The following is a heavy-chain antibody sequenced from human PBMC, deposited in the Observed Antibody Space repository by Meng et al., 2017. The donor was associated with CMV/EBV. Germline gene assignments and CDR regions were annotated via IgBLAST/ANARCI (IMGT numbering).Heavy chain of an antibody. J-gene: IGHJ4*02. Sequence: GGSLRLSCVASGFTFSSYSMYWVRQAPGKGLEWVSSLSSSSTYKFYTDSVKDRFTISGDNARNSLYLHMNSLRADDTAVYYCARGRRVFLGYCSSTSCHDFDYWGQGTLVTVSS. CDR1: GFTFSSYS. CDR3: ARGRRVFLGYCSSTSCHDFDY. D-gene: IGHD2-2*01. CDR2: LSSSSTYK. V-gene: IGHV3-21*01.